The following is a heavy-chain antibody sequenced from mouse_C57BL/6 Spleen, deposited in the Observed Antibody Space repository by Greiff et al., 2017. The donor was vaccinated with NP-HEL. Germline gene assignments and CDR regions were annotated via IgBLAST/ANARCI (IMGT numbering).Heavy chain of an antibody. Sequence: VQLQQSGAELVMPGASVKLSCKASGYTFTSYWMHWVKQRPGQGLEWIGEIDPSDSYTNYNQKFKGKSTLTVDKSSSTAYMQLSSLTSEDSAVYYCARKYYGSSAWFAYWGQVTLVTVSA. CDR3: ARKYYGSSAWFAY. V-gene: IGHV1-69*01. CDR1: GYTFTSYW. J-gene: IGHJ3*01. CDR2: IDPSDSYT. D-gene: IGHD1-1*01.